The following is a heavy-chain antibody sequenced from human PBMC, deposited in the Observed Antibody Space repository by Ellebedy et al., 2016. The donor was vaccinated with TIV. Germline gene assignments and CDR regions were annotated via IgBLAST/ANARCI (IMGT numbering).Heavy chain of an antibody. CDR1: GFTFSKYW. D-gene: IGHD3-3*01. CDR2: INQDGSDK. J-gene: IGHJ4*02. CDR3: ANTFSLYNEFWSASSGGV. V-gene: IGHV3-7*01. Sequence: GESLKISCVASGFTFSKYWMSWVRQAPGKGLEWVANINQDGSDKYYVDSVKGRFTISRDNAKNSLSLQMNNLRAEDTAVYYCANTFSLYNEFWSASSGGVWGQGTLVTVSS.